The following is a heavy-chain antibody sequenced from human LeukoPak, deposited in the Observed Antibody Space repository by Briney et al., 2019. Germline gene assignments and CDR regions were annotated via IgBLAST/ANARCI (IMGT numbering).Heavy chain of an antibody. Sequence: PGGSLRLSCAASGFTSSSYSMNCVRQAPGEGLEWVSYISRSSSTIYYADSVKSRFTISRDNAKNSLYVQMNSLRADDTAVYCCARVLTMVRGVSDYWGQGTLVTVSS. D-gene: IGHD3-10*01. V-gene: IGHV3-48*01. CDR3: ARVLTMVRGVSDY. CDR1: GFTSSSYS. CDR2: ISRSSSTI. J-gene: IGHJ4*02.